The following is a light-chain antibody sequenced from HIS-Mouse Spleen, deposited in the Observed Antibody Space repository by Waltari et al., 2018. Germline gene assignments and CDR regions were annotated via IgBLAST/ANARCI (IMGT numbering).Light chain of an antibody. J-gene: IGKJ4*01. CDR3: QQYYSFPFT. V-gene: IGKV1D-8*02. CDR2: AAS. Sequence: AIWMTQSPSLLSASTGDRVTIICRMSQGISIYLAWYQQKPGKAPELLIYAASTLQSGVPSRFSGSGSGTDFTLTISCLQSEDFATYYCQQYYSFPFTFGGGTKVEIK. CDR1: QGISIY.